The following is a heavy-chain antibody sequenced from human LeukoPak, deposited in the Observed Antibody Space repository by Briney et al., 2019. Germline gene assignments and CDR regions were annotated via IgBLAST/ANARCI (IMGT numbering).Heavy chain of an antibody. V-gene: IGHV1-2*02. CDR3: AREWSSSSPDDY. D-gene: IGHD6-13*01. J-gene: IGHJ4*02. CDR1: GYTFTGYY. Sequence: ASVKVSCKASGYTFTGYYMHWVRQAPGQGLEWMGWINPNSGGTNYAQKFQGRVTMTRDTSISTGYMELSRLRSDGTAVYYCAREWSSSSPDDYWGQGTLVTVSS. CDR2: INPNSGGT.